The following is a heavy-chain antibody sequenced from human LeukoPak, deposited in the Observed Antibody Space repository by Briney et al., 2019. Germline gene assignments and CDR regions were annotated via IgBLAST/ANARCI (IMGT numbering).Heavy chain of an antibody. Sequence: GGSLRLPCAASGFTVSSNYMSWVRQAPGKGLEWVSVIYSGGSTYYADSVKGRFTISRDNSRNTLYLQMNSLRAEDTAVYYCARAVVGGYDYMYYFDYWGQGTLVTVSS. CDR1: GFTVSSNY. V-gene: IGHV3-53*01. CDR3: ARAVVGGYDYMYYFDY. CDR2: IYSGGST. J-gene: IGHJ4*02. D-gene: IGHD5-12*01.